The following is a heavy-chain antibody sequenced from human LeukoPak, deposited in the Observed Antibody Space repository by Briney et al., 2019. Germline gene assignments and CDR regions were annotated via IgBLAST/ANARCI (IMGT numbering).Heavy chain of an antibody. D-gene: IGHD5-24*01. Sequence: GGSLRLSCAASGFAFNSYWMSWVRQTPGKGLEWVATMDGGGSATYYVDSVKGRFTISRDNAKNSLYLQMNSLRAEDTAVYYCARDLRSVATITGDFDYWGQGTLVTVSS. J-gene: IGHJ4*02. CDR2: MDGGGSAT. CDR3: ARDLRSVATITGDFDY. V-gene: IGHV3-7*01. CDR1: GFAFNSYW.